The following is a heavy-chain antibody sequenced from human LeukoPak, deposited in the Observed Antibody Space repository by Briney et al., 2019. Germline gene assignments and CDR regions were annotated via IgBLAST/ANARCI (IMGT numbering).Heavy chain of an antibody. V-gene: IGHV3-7*01. CDR2: IKQDGSEK. Sequence: GGSLRLSCAASGFTFSSYWMSWVRQAPGKGLEWVANIKQDGSEKYYVDSVKGRFTISRDNAKNSLYLQINSLRAEDTAVYYCARDTRDFWSGYSKLRDYYYYMDVWGKGTTVTVSS. CDR3: ARDTRDFWSGYSKLRDYYYYMDV. J-gene: IGHJ6*03. D-gene: IGHD3-3*01. CDR1: GFTFSSYW.